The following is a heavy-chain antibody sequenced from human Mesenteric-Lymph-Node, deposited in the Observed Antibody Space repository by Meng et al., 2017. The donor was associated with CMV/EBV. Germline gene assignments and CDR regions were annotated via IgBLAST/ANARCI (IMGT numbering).Heavy chain of an antibody. CDR3: ARDGDYYDSSGYNPFDY. J-gene: IGHJ4*02. D-gene: IGHD3-22*01. CDR2: IYYSGST. CDR1: GGSISSSSYY. V-gene: IGHV4-39*07. Sequence: QLQLQESGPGLLKPSEPRSFTCTVPGGSISSSSYYWGWIRQPPGKGLEWIGSIYYSGSTYYNPSLKSRVTISVDTSKNQFSLKLSSVTAADTAVYYCARDGDYYDSSGYNPFDYWGQGTLVTVSS.